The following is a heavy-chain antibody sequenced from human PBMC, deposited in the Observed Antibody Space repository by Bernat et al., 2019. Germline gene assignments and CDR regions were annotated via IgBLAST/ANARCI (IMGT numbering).Heavy chain of an antibody. CDR3: ARESRGYFDY. D-gene: IGHD3-10*01. CDR2: IYTSGTT. CDR1: GGSISGYY. Sequence: QVQLQESGPGLVKPSETLFLTCTVSGGSISGYYWSWIRQPAGKGLEWIGRIYTSGTTNYNPSLNSRVIMSVDTSKNQFSLKLSSVTAADTAVYYCARESRGYFDYWGQGTLVAVSS. V-gene: IGHV4-4*07. J-gene: IGHJ4*02.